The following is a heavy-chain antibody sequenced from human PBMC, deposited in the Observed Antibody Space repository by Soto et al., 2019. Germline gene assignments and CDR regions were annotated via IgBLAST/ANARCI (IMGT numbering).Heavy chain of an antibody. CDR2: ISGSGDSI. J-gene: IGHJ4*02. V-gene: IGHV3-23*01. D-gene: IGHD7-27*01. CDR3: STGRQMGY. Sequence: ESGGDLVQPGGSLRLSCAASGFTFSNYAMTWVRQAPGKGLEWVSTISGSGDSIYYADSVKGRFTISRDNSKNTLYLQMNSLRADDWAVYYCSTGRQMGYWGQGTLVIVSS. CDR1: GFTFSNYA.